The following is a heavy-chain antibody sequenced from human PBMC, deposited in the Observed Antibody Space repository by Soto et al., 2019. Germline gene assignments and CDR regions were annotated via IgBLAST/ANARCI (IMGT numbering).Heavy chain of an antibody. J-gene: IGHJ6*03. Sequence: SLRLSCAASGFTFSSYAMSWVRQAPGKGLEWVSAISGSGGSTYYADSVKGRFTISRDNSKNTLYLQMNSLRAEDTAVYYCAKEYDFWSGPYYYYYMDVWGKGTTVTVSS. V-gene: IGHV3-23*01. CDR1: GFTFSSYA. CDR3: AKEYDFWSGPYYYYYMDV. D-gene: IGHD3-3*01. CDR2: ISGSGGST.